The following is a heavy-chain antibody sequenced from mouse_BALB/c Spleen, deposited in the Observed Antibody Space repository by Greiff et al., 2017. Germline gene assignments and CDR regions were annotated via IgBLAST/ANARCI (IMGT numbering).Heavy chain of an antibody. Sequence: EVHLVESGGGLVQPGGSRKLSCAASGFTFSSFGMHWVRQAPEKGLEWVAYISSGSSTIYYADTVKGRFTISRDNPKNTLFLQMTSLRSEDTAMYYCARTGYDYDVRYAMDYWGQGTSVTVSS. CDR1: GFTFSSFG. V-gene: IGHV5-17*02. J-gene: IGHJ4*01. CDR3: ARTGYDYDVRYAMDY. D-gene: IGHD2-4*01. CDR2: ISSGSSTI.